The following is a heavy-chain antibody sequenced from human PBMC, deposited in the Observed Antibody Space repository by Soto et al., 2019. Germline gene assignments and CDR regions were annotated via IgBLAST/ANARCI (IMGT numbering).Heavy chain of an antibody. Sequence: QVQLVESGGGVVQPGRSLRLSCAASGFTFSSYAMHWVRQAPGKGLEWVAVISYDGSNKYYADSVKGRFTISRDNSKNTLYLQMHSLRAEDTAVYYCARSLSREELHDPVLFFDYWGQGTLVTVSS. D-gene: IGHD1-26*01. CDR3: ARSLSREELHDPVLFFDY. CDR1: GFTFSSYA. CDR2: ISYDGSNK. V-gene: IGHV3-30-3*01. J-gene: IGHJ4*02.